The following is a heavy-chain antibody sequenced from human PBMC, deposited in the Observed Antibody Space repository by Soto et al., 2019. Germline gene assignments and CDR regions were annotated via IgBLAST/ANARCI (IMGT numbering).Heavy chain of an antibody. CDR1: GFTVSDNY. D-gene: IGHD3-10*01. J-gene: IGHJ4*02. CDR3: GAYGSGTYYSYFDY. V-gene: IGHV3-53*02. CDR2: IYTGGST. Sequence: EVQLVETGGGLIQPGGSLRLSCAASGFTVSDNYMSWVRQAPGKGLEWVSLIYTGGSTYYADSVKGRFTISRDNSKNTLYLQMNSLRAEDTAVYYCGAYGSGTYYSYFDYWGQGTLVTVSS.